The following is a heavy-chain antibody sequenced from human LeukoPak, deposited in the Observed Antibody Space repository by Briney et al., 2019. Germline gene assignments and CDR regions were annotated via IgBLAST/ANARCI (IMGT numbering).Heavy chain of an antibody. CDR3: ARDRTHYYDSSGYYSRWEY. Sequence: ASVKVSCKASGYTFTSYYMHWVRQAPGQGLEWMGIINPSGGSTSYAQKFQGRVTMTGDTSTSTVYMELSSLRSEDTAMYYCARDRTHYYDSSGYYSRWEYWGQGTLVTVSS. CDR1: GYTFTSYY. V-gene: IGHV1-46*01. J-gene: IGHJ4*02. CDR2: INPSGGST. D-gene: IGHD3-22*01.